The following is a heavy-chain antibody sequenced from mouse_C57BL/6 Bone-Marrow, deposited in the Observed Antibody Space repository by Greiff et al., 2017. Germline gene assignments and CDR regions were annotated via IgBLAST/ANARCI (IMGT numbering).Heavy chain of an antibody. CDR2: IDPSDSYP. D-gene: IGHD3-2*02. CDR3: ARWAQANYFDY. V-gene: IGHV1-69*01. J-gene: IGHJ2*01. CDR1: GYTFTSYW. Sequence: QVQLQQSGAELVMPGASVKLSCKASGYTFTSYWMHWVKQRPGQGLEWIGEIDPSDSYPNYNQKFKGKSTLTVDKSSRSAYMQLSSLTSEDSAVYYCARWAQANYFDYGGQGTTLTVSS.